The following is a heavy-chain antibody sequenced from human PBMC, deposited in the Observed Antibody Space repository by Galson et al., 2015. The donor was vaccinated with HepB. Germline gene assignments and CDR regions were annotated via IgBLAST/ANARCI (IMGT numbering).Heavy chain of an antibody. D-gene: IGHD3-3*01. V-gene: IGHV3-7*01. CDR2: INHDGSEK. J-gene: IGHJ5*02. CDR3: ARDSSGYDFWGGYYRGWFDP. CDR1: GFTFSGYW. Sequence: SLRLSCAASGFTFSGYWMSWVRQAPGKGLEWVANINHDGSEKYSVDSVKGRFTISRDNAKNSLYLQMNSLRAEDTAVYYCARDSSGYDFWGGYYRGWFDPWGQGTLVTVSS.